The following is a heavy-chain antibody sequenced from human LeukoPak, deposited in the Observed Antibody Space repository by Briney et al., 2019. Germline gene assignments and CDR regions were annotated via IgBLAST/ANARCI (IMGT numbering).Heavy chain of an antibody. J-gene: IGHJ4*02. Sequence: SVKVSCKASGGTFSSYAISWVRQAPGQGLEWMGGIIPIFGTANYAQKLQGRVTMTTDTSTSTAYMELRSLRSDDTAVYYCARVTPVDYYDSSGYYYDYWGQGTLVTVSS. CDR3: ARVTPVDYYDSSGYYYDY. D-gene: IGHD3-22*01. V-gene: IGHV1-69*05. CDR1: GGTFSSYA. CDR2: IIPIFGTA.